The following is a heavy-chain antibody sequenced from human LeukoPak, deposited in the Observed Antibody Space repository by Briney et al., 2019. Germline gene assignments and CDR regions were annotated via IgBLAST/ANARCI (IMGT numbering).Heavy chain of an antibody. CDR3: ARHIRSSGWYSDF. D-gene: IGHD6-19*01. J-gene: IGHJ4*02. CDR1: GITVTDNF. Sequence: GGPQRLSCAASGITVTDNFMTWLRQAPGKVVEWVSVMYPSGVTNHAASVKGRFTISRDNSKNTLYLQMNSLRAEDTAVYYCARHIRSSGWYSDFWGRGTLVTVSS. CDR2: MYPSGVT. V-gene: IGHV3-53*01.